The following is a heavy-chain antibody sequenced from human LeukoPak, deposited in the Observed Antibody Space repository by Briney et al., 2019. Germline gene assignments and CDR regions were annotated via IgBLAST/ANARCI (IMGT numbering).Heavy chain of an antibody. D-gene: IGHD3-16*02. Sequence: PSETLSLTCTVSGGSISSYYWSWIRQPPGKGLEWIGYIYYSGSTNYNPSLKSRVTISVDTSKNQFSLKLSSVTAADTAVYYCARRGVIAYDGAIDIWGQGTVITVSS. J-gene: IGHJ3*02. CDR1: GGSISSYY. CDR3: ARRGVIAYDGAIDI. V-gene: IGHV4-59*01. CDR2: IYYSGST.